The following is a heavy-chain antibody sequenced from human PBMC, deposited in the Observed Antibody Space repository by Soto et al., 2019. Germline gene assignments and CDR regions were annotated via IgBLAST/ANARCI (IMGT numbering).Heavy chain of an antibody. CDR1: GFTFSSYG. CDR2: ISYDGSNK. Sequence: GGSLRLSCAASGFTFSSYGMHWVRQAPGKGLEWVAVISYDGSNKYYADSVKGRFTISRDNSKNTLYLQMNSLRAEDTAVYYCAKEWARYSSSWYAYFDYWGQGTLVTVSS. V-gene: IGHV3-30*18. D-gene: IGHD6-13*01. J-gene: IGHJ4*02. CDR3: AKEWARYSSSWYAYFDY.